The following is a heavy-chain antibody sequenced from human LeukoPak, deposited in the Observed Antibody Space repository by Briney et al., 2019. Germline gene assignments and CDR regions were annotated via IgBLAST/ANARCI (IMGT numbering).Heavy chain of an antibody. V-gene: IGHV3-23*01. CDR1: GFTFSSYA. CDR2: ISGSGGST. D-gene: IGHD3-10*01. Sequence: QTGGSLRLSCAASGFTFSSYAMSWVRQAPGKGLEWVSAISGSGGSTYYADSVKGRFTISRDNSKNTLYLQMNSLRAEDTAVYYCAKDRDMVRGVGDYWGQGTLVTVSS. J-gene: IGHJ4*02. CDR3: AKDRDMVRGVGDY.